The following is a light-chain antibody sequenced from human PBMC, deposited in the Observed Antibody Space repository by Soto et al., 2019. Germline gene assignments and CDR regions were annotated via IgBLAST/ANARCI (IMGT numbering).Light chain of an antibody. CDR1: QSVGSTY. CDR2: GTS. V-gene: IGKV3-20*01. CDR3: QQYGESPWT. J-gene: IGKJ1*01. Sequence: EIVVLQGPGALSLCTGERATLSCRASQSVGSTYLAWYQHKPGQAPRLLIYGTSSRATGIADRFSGSGSGTDFTLTISILEPEDSAVYHCQQYGESPWTFGQGTNVDI.